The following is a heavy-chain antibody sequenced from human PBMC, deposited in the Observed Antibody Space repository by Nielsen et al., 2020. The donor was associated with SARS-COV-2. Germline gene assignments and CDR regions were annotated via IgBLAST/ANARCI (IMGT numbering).Heavy chain of an antibody. V-gene: IGHV4-34*01. D-gene: IGHD3-3*01. J-gene: IGHJ2*01. CDR1: GGSFSGYY. Sequence: SETLSLTCAVYGGSFSGYYWSWIRQPPGKGLEWIGEINHSGSTNYNPSLKSRVTISVDTSKNQFSLKLSSVTAADTAVYYCARYFLEWFSDYWYFDLWGCGTLVTVSS. CDR3: ARYFLEWFSDYWYFDL. CDR2: INHSGST.